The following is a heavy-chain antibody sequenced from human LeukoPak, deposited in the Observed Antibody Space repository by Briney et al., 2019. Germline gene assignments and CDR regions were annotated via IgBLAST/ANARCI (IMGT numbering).Heavy chain of an antibody. D-gene: IGHD5-18*01. J-gene: IGHJ4*02. CDR3: ATWLRNSDN. V-gene: IGHV3-30*03. CDR2: ISYDGSNK. Sequence: PGRSLRLSCAASGFTLFTYGMHWVRQAPGKGLEWVAVISYDGSNKYYADSVKGRFTISRDNSKNTLYLQMNSLRAEDTAVYYCATWLRNSDNWGQGTLVTVSS. CDR1: GFTLFTYG.